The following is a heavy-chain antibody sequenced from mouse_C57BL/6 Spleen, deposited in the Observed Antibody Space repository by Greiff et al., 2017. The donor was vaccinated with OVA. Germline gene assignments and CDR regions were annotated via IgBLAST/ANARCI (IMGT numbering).Heavy chain of an antibody. CDR3: AKLGGGGLISYAMDY. V-gene: IGHV1-69*01. CDR1: GYTFTSYW. CDR2: IDPSDSYT. J-gene: IGHJ4*01. Sequence: QVQLQQSGAELVMPGASVKLSCKASGYTFTSYWMHWVKQRPGQGLEWIGEIDPSDSYTNYNQKFKGKSTLTVDKSSSTAYMQLSSLTSEDSAVYYCAKLGGGGLISYAMDYWGQGTSVTVSS. D-gene: IGHD4-1*01.